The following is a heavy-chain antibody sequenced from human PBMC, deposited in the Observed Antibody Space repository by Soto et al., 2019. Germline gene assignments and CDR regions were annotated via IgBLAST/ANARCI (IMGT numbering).Heavy chain of an antibody. V-gene: IGHV3-30-3*01. D-gene: IGHD3-10*01. CDR2: ISYDGSNK. Sequence: QVQLVESGGGVVQPGRSLRLSCEASGFTFSSYAMQWVRQAPGKGLEWVAVISYDGSNKYYADSVKGRFTISRDNSKNTLYLQMNSLRAEDTAVYYCARPDYGSGSYPDYWGQGTLVTVSS. J-gene: IGHJ4*02. CDR1: GFTFSSYA. CDR3: ARPDYGSGSYPDY.